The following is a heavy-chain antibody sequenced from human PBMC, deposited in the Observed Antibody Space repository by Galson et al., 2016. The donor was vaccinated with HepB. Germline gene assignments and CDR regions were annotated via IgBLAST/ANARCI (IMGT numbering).Heavy chain of an antibody. CDR1: GGSISSGDYY. Sequence: PLSLTCTVSGGSISSGDYYWSWIRQTPGGDLEWIGYIYHTGITYYKPSLESRVTMSVDTSKNQFSLKLTSVTAADTAVYFCARPLLETIALGGAFDIWGQGTMVTVSS. CDR3: ARPLLETIALGGAFDI. D-gene: IGHD1-1*01. J-gene: IGHJ3*02. V-gene: IGHV4-30-4*01. CDR2: IYHTGIT.